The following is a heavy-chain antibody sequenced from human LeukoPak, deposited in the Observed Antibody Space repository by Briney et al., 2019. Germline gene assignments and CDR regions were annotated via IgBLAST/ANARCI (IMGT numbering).Heavy chain of an antibody. CDR1: GYTFTSYD. D-gene: IGHD6-13*01. V-gene: IGHV1-8*01. J-gene: IGHJ5*02. CDR3: ARGRASIAAAGIRFDP. Sequence: ASVKVSCKASGYTFTSYDINWVRQATGQGLEWMGWMNPNSGNTGYAQKFQGRVTMTRNTSISTAYMELSSLRSEDTAVYYCARGRASIAAAGIRFDPWGQGTLVTVSS. CDR2: MNPNSGNT.